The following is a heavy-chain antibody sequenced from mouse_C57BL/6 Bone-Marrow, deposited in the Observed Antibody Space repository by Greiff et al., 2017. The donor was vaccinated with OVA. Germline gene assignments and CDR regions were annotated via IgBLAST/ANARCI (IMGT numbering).Heavy chain of an antibody. CDR1: GYTFTTYP. CDR3: ARPGDYDGDWFAY. Sequence: VQLEESGAELVKPGASVKMSCKASGYTFTTYPIEWMKQNHGKSLEWIGNFHPYNDDTKYNEKFKGKATLTVEKSSSTVYLELSRLTSDDSAVYYCARPGDYDGDWFAYWGQGTLVTVSA. CDR2: FHPYNDDT. V-gene: IGHV1-47*01. J-gene: IGHJ3*01. D-gene: IGHD2-4*01.